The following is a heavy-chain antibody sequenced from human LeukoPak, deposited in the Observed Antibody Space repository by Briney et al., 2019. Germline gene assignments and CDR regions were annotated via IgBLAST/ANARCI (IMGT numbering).Heavy chain of an antibody. V-gene: IGHV3-7*01. Sequence: PGGSLRLSCAASGFTFSSYWMSWVRQAPGKGLEWVANIKQDGSEKYYVDSVKGRFTISRDNAKNSLYLQMNSLRAEDTAVYYCARAYSSSWYFNWFDPWGQGTLVTVSS. CDR3: ARAYSSSWYFNWFDP. D-gene: IGHD6-13*01. CDR1: GFTFSSYW. CDR2: IKQDGSEK. J-gene: IGHJ5*02.